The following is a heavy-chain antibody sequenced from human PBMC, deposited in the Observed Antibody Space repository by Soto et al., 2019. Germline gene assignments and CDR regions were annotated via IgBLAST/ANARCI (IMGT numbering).Heavy chain of an antibody. J-gene: IGHJ5*02. Sequence: SVNVSCKTSGGTFSRYAISWVRQAPGQGLGWMGGIIPIFGTANYAQKFQGRVTITADESTSTAYMELSSLRSEDTAVYYCASQSGSDCSGGSCFLNWFDPWGQGTLVTVSS. V-gene: IGHV1-69*13. CDR3: ASQSGSDCSGGSCFLNWFDP. CDR2: IIPIFGTA. CDR1: GGTFSRYA. D-gene: IGHD2-15*01.